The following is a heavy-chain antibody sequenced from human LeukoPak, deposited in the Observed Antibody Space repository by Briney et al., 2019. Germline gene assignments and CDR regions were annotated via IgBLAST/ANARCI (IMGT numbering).Heavy chain of an antibody. V-gene: IGHV1-18*01. J-gene: IGHJ6*02. D-gene: IGHD6-13*01. CDR3: ARDPGIAAERVRYGMDV. CDR1: GGTFSSYA. CDR2: ISAYNGNT. Sequence: ASVNVSCKASGGTFSSYAISWVRQAPGQGLEWMGWISAYNGNTNYAQKLQGRVTMTTDTSTSTAYMELRSLRSDDTAVYYCARDPGIAAERVRYGMDVWGQGTTVTVSS.